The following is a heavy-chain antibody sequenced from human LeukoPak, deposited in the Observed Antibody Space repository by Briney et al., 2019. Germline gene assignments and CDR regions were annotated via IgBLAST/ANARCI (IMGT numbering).Heavy chain of an antibody. Sequence: GASVKVSCKVSGYTLTELSMHWVRQAPGKGLEWMGGFDPEDGEPIYAQKFQGRVTMTEDTSTDTAYMELSSLRSEDTAVYYCATAYYDFWSGYRAGRATVGFDPWGQGTLVTVSS. D-gene: IGHD3-3*01. CDR2: FDPEDGEP. V-gene: IGHV1-24*01. CDR1: GYTLTELS. J-gene: IGHJ5*02. CDR3: ATAYYDFWSGYRAGRATVGFDP.